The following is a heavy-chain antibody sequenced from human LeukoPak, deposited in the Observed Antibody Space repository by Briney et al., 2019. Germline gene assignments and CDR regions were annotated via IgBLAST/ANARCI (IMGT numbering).Heavy chain of an antibody. Sequence: GSSVKVSCKASGGTFSSYTISWVRQAPGQGLEWMGRIIPILGIANYAQKFQGRVTITADKSTSTAYMELSSLRSEDTAVYYCARDLDRFGRLGWSRYYYYGMDVWGQGTTVTVSS. CDR2: IIPILGIA. CDR3: ARDLDRFGRLGWSRYYYYGMDV. J-gene: IGHJ6*02. D-gene: IGHD6-25*01. CDR1: GGTFSSYT. V-gene: IGHV1-69*04.